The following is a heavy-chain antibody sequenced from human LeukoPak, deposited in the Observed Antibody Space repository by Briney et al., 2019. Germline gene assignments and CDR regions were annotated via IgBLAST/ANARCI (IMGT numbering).Heavy chain of an antibody. Sequence: QPGGSLRLSCAASGFTFSSYWMTWVRQAPGKGLEWVANIKQGGSERYYVDSVKGRFTISRDNAKNSLYLQMNSLRAEDTAVCYCARAKLGSTFFDIWGQGTMITVSS. J-gene: IGHJ3*02. CDR3: ARAKLGSTFFDI. V-gene: IGHV3-7*04. CDR2: IKQGGSER. CDR1: GFTFSSYW. D-gene: IGHD7-27*01.